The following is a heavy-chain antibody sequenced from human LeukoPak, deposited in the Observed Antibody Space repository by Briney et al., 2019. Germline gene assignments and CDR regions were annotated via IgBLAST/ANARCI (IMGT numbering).Heavy chain of an antibody. CDR3: STRDYDVVRGAH. CDR2: ISGGFVT. Sequence: GGSLRLSCAASGFIFDSYAMIWVRQAPGQGLQWVSSISGGFVTDYAVSVKGRFTISRDNSKNTLYLQMDSLRAEDTALYYCSTRDYDVVRGAHWGQGTLVTVSS. D-gene: IGHD4-17*01. V-gene: IGHV3-23*01. CDR1: GFIFDSYA. J-gene: IGHJ4*02.